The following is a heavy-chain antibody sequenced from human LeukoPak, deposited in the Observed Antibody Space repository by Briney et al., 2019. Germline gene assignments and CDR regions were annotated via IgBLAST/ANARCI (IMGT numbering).Heavy chain of an antibody. D-gene: IGHD6-6*01. V-gene: IGHV3-74*03. Sequence: GGSLRLSGVASGFTFSKYWMHWVRQAPGKGLVWVSYINSDGSSTKYADSVKGRFTISRDNAKNTLYLQMNSLRAEDTALYYCARTGIAARPTVWFDPWGQGTLVTVSS. CDR1: GFTFSKYW. J-gene: IGHJ5*02. CDR2: INSDGSST. CDR3: ARTGIAARPTVWFDP.